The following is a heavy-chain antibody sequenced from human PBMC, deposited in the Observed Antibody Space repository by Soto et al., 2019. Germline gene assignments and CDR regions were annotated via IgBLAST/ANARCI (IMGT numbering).Heavy chain of an antibody. CDR2: IYYSGST. D-gene: IGHD6-13*01. CDR1: GFTFSSYS. V-gene: IGHV4-59*01. Sequence: GSLRLSCAASGFTFSSYSMNWVRQAPGKGLEWIGYIYYSGSTNYNPSLKSRVTISVDTSKNQFSLKLSSVTAADTAVYYCAISGLSRYLFDYWGQGTLVTVSS. CDR3: AISGLSRYLFDY. J-gene: IGHJ4*02.